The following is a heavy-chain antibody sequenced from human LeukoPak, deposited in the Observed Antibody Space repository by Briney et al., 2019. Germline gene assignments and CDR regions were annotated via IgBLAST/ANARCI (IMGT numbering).Heavy chain of an antibody. J-gene: IGHJ3*02. CDR3: VITGDPTGDSSGYYRLKNDAFDI. CDR1: GGTFSSYA. CDR2: IIPILGIA. Sequence: ASVKVSCKASGGTFSSYAISWVRQAPGQGLEWVGRIIPILGIANYARKFQGRVTITADKSTSTAYMELSSLRSEDTAVYYCVITGDPTGDSSGYYRLKNDAFDIWGQGTMVTVSS. V-gene: IGHV1-69*04. D-gene: IGHD3-22*01.